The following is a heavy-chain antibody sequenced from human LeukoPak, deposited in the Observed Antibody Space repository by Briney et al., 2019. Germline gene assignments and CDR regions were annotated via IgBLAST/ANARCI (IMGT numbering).Heavy chain of an antibody. CDR3: AREMGSSWLWPFDY. J-gene: IGHJ4*02. CDR1: GYTFTSYA. Sequence: RASVKVSCKASGYTFTSYAMNWVRQAPGQGLEWMGWINTNTGNPTYAQGFTGRFVFSLDTSVSTAYLQISSLKAEDTAVYYCAREMGSSWLWPFDYWGQGTLVTVSS. D-gene: IGHD6-13*01. V-gene: IGHV7-4-1*02. CDR2: INTNTGNP.